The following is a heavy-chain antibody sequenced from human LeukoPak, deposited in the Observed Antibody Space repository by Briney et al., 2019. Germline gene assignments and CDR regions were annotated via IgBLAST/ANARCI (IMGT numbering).Heavy chain of an antibody. Sequence: SETLSLTCTVSGGSISSYYWSWIRQPPGKGLEWIGYIYYSGSTNYNPSLKSRVTISVDTSKNQFSLKLSSVTAADTAVYYCASRSHCSSTSCLPRYFDLWGRGTLVTVSS. J-gene: IGHJ2*01. V-gene: IGHV4-59*01. CDR1: GGSISSYY. D-gene: IGHD2-2*01. CDR3: ASRSHCSSTSCLPRYFDL. CDR2: IYYSGST.